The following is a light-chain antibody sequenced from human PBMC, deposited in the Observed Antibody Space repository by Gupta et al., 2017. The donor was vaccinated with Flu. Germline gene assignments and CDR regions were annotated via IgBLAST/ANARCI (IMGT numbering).Light chain of an antibody. CDR1: SSTIGGSNN. CDR2: ANS. CDR3: QSYERVLGGFV. J-gene: IGLJ2*01. Sequence: GTIATAGTSSTIGGSNNLNWYQQLPRRAPNLLIYANSNRPSVVPDRFSGSKSGAAASMVTSGLQAEDEADYYCQSYERVLGGFVFGGGTKLSVL. V-gene: IGLV1-40*03.